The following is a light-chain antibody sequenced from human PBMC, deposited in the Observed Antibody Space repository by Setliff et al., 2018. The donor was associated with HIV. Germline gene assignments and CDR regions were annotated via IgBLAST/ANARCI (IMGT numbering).Light chain of an antibody. CDR3: QSYDSSSQV. Sequence: FMLTQPHSVSESPGRTVTISCTRSSGSVASSYVQWYQQRPGSSPTTVIYEDNQRPSGVPDRFSGSIDSSSNSASLTISGLKTEDEADYYCQSYDSSSQVFGTGTKVTVL. J-gene: IGLJ1*01. V-gene: IGLV6-57*01. CDR2: EDN. CDR1: SGSVASSY.